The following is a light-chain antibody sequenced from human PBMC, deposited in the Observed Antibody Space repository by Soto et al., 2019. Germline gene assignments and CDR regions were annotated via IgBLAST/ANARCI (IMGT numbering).Light chain of an antibody. CDR2: DAS. J-gene: IGKJ5*01. CDR3: HQRQYWPPIT. V-gene: IGKV3-11*01. CDR1: QSLSSSQ. Sequence: EIVLTQSPVTLSLSPGERATLSCRASQSLSSSQLAWYQQKPGQAPRLLISDASNRATGIPARFSGSGSGTDFTLTISSLEPEDFAVYYCHQRQYWPPITFGQGTRLEI.